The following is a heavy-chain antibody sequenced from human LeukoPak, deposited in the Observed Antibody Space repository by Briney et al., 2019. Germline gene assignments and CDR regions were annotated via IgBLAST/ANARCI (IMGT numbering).Heavy chain of an antibody. CDR1: GYTFTGYY. CDR3: ARDGDVVVPAAIQTRNWFDP. D-gene: IGHD2-2*02. Sequence: GASVKVSCKASGYTFTGYYMHWVRQAPGQGLEWMGWINPNSGGTNYAQKFQGRVTMTRDTSISTAYMELSRLRSDDTAVYYCARDGDVVVPAAIQTRNWFDPWGQGTLVTVSS. J-gene: IGHJ5*02. CDR2: INPNSGGT. V-gene: IGHV1-2*02.